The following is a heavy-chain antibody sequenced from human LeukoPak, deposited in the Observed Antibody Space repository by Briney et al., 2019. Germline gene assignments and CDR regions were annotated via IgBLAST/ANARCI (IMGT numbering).Heavy chain of an antibody. D-gene: IGHD5-18*01. CDR2: ISSSGSTI. V-gene: IGHV3-11*04. CDR3: ASLSGYSYVSSFDY. CDR1: GFTFSDYY. Sequence: GGSLRLSCAASGFTFSDYYMSWIRQAPGKGLEWVSYISSSGSTIYYADSVKGRFTISRDNAKNSLYLQMNSLRAEDTAVYYCASLSGYSYVSSFDYWGQGTLVTVSS. J-gene: IGHJ4*02.